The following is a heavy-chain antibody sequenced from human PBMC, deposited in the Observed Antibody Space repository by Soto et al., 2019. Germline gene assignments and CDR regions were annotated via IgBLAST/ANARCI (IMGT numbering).Heavy chain of an antibody. V-gene: IGHV3-53*01. Sequence: LRLSCAASGFTVSSNYMSWVRQAPGKGLEWVSVIYSGGSTYYADSVKGRFTISRDNSKNTLYLQMNSLRAEDTAVYYCAGLGQGSYYSRLNYYYGMDVWGQGTTVTVSS. CDR1: GFTVSSNY. D-gene: IGHD3-10*01. J-gene: IGHJ6*02. CDR3: AGLGQGSYYSRLNYYYGMDV. CDR2: IYSGGST.